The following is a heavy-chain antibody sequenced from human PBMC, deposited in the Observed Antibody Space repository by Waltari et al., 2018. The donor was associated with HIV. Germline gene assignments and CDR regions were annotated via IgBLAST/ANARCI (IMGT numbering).Heavy chain of an antibody. CDR2: ISSSSSYI. Sequence: EVQLVESGGGLVKPGGSLRLPWAASGFTLISSRMTWVRQAPGKGLEWVSSISSSSSYIYYADSVKGRFTISRDNAKNSLYLQMNSLRAEDTAVYYCARDPRRDPTLYYFDYWGQGTLVTVSS. V-gene: IGHV3-21*01. CDR1: GFTLISSR. J-gene: IGHJ4*02. D-gene: IGHD1-26*01. CDR3: ARDPRRDPTLYYFDY.